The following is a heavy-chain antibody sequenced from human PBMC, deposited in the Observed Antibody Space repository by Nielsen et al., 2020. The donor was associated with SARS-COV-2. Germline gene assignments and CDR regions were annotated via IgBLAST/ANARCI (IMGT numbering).Heavy chain of an antibody. Sequence: SETLSLTCTVSGGSISSGGYYWSWIRQHPGKGLEWIGYIYYSGSTYYNPSLKSRVTISVDTSKNQFSLKLSSVTAADTAQYYCARDRQGYNYYYGMDVWGQGTTVTV. CDR3: ARDRQGYNYYYGMDV. V-gene: IGHV4-31*03. D-gene: IGHD5-24*01. J-gene: IGHJ6*02. CDR1: GGSISSGGYY. CDR2: IYYSGST.